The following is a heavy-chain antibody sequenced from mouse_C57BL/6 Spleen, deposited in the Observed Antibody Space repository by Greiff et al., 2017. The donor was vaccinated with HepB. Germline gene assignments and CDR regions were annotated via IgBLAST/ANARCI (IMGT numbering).Heavy chain of an antibody. Sequence: EVKLQESGPGMVKPSQSLSLTCTVTGYSITSGYDWHWIRHFPGNKLEWMGYISYSGSTNYNPSLKSRISITHDTSTNHFFLKLNSVTTEDTATYYCARNSNYRGMDYWGQGTSVTVSS. J-gene: IGHJ4*01. V-gene: IGHV3-1*01. D-gene: IGHD2-5*01. CDR2: ISYSGST. CDR3: ARNSNYRGMDY. CDR1: GYSITSGYD.